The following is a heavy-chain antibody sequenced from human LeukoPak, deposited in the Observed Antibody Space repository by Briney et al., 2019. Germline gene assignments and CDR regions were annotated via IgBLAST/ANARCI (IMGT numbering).Heavy chain of an antibody. CDR1: GGSVSSGSYY. V-gene: IGHV4-61*01. CDR3: ARGTYYDILTGYFFDY. Sequence: PSETLSLTCTVSGGSVSSGSYYWSWIRQPPGKGLEWIGYIYYSGSTNYNPSLKSRVTISVDTSKNQLSLKLSSVTAADTAVYYCARGTYYDILTGYFFDYWGQGTLVTVSS. CDR2: IYYSGST. D-gene: IGHD3-9*01. J-gene: IGHJ4*02.